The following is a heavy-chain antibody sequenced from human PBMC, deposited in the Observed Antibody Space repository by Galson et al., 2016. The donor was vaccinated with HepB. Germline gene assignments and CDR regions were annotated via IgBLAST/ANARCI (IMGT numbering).Heavy chain of an antibody. CDR2: IYIGGIT. J-gene: IGHJ4*02. V-gene: IGHV3-53*01. CDR1: GFIVNNNY. CDR3: GKHGGFDY. Sequence: SLRLSCAASGFIVNNNYMRWVRQPPGEGLDWVSVIYIGGITYSEDFVKGRFTISRDNSKNTLYLYMNNLTAGDTAIYYCGKHGGFDYWGQGALVTVSS. D-gene: IGHD3-16*01.